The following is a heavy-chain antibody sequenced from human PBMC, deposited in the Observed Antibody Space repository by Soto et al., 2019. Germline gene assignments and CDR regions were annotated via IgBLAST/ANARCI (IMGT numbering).Heavy chain of an antibody. J-gene: IGHJ6*04. CDR2: IAYDRNEK. V-gene: IGHV3-30*18. CDR1: GFTFKTHA. Sequence: QVQLVESGGGVVQPGTSLRLSCAASGFTFKTHAMHWVRQAPGKGLEWMAVIAYDRNEKFYADSVKGLFTISRDNSKNALYLQINTLRNQDTAVYYCGKDVGDYVPYYYGVDVWGKGTTVTVSS. D-gene: IGHD1-26*01. CDR3: GKDVGDYVPYYYGVDV.